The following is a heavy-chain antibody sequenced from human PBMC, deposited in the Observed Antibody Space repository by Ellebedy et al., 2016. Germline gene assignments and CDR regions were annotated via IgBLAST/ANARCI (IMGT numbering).Heavy chain of an antibody. CDR3: AGGSGWLCDQ. V-gene: IGHV3-7*01. Sequence: GGSLRLSCAVSGFIFSNYWMTWVRQVPGKGLEWVASIKEDGREIHYVDSVKGRFTISRDNAKNSLYLQMNSLRAEDTAVYYCAGGSGWLCDQWGQGTLVTVSS. D-gene: IGHD6-19*01. CDR2: IKEDGREI. CDR1: GFIFSNYW. J-gene: IGHJ4*02.